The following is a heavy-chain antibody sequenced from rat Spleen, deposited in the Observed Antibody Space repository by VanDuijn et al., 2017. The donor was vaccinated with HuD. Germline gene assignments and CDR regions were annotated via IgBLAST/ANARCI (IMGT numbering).Heavy chain of an antibody. J-gene: IGHJ2*01. Sequence: EVQLVESDGGLVQPGRSLKLSCAASGFTFSDYYMACVRQAPKKGLEWVSSISYEGSSTNYVDSVKGRFTISRDNAKSTLFLRMDRLRSEDTATSYCARSGYGGYYFDYWGQGVMVTVSS. CDR2: ISYEGSST. V-gene: IGHV5-22*01. CDR3: ARSGYGGYYFDY. D-gene: IGHD1-11*01. CDR1: GFTFSDYY.